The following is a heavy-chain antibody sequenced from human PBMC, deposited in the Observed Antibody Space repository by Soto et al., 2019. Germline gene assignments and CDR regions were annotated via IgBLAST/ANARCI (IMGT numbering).Heavy chain of an antibody. CDR2: ISYDGSNK. D-gene: IGHD3-3*01. J-gene: IGHJ3*02. CDR1: GFTFSSYG. V-gene: IGHV3-30*03. Sequence: PGGSLRLSCAASGFTFSSYGMHWVRQAPGKGLEWVAVISYDGSNKYYADSVKGRFTISRDNSKNTLYLQMNSLIAEDTAVYYCARAITIFGGFDIWGQGTMVTVSS. CDR3: ARAITIFGGFDI.